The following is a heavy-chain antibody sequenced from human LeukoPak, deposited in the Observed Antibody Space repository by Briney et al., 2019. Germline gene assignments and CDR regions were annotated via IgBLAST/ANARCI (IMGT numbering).Heavy chain of an antibody. CDR2: ISDSGGYT. D-gene: IGHD6-19*01. CDR1: GFTLSTYA. V-gene: IGHV3-23*01. J-gene: IGHJ4*02. Sequence: GGSLRLSCVASGFTLSTYAMSWVRQAPGKGLEWVSSISDSGGYTHYAVSVKGRFTMSRDNSKNTLYLQMSTLGAEDTAIYYCAKRGSGWYFDYWGQGSLVTVSS. CDR3: AKRGSGWYFDY.